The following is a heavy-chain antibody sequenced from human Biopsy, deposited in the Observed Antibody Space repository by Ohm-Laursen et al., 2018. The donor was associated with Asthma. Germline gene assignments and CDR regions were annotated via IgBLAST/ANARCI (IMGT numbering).Heavy chain of an antibody. CDR2: INVGNGNT. Sequence: GASVKVSCKVSGYTFISDAIHWVRQAPGQRLEWMGWINVGNGNTKDSQKFQGRVTITRDTSASTAYMVPSCLPSKDTAVYYCARTYYDFLAEQVNDAFAIWGQGTMVTVSS. CDR1: GYTFISDA. D-gene: IGHD3-9*01. J-gene: IGHJ3*02. V-gene: IGHV1-3*01. CDR3: ARTYYDFLAEQVNDAFAI.